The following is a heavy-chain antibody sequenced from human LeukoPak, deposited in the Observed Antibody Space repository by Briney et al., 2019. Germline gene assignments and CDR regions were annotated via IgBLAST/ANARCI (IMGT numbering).Heavy chain of an antibody. CDR2: IKEDGGET. Sequence: PGGSLRLSCVASGFVSSSYWMGWVRQAPGKGLEWVANIKEDGGETYYVDSVKGRFTISRDNAKNSLDLQMNSLRDEDTAVYYCARRKEVQTTFDYWGQGTLVTVSS. J-gene: IGHJ4*02. CDR3: ARRKEVQTTFDY. V-gene: IGHV3-7*01. D-gene: IGHD4/OR15-4a*01. CDR1: GFVSSSYW.